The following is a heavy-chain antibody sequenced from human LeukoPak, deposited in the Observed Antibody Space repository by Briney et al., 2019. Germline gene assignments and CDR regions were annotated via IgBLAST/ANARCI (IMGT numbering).Heavy chain of an antibody. V-gene: IGHV4-38-2*02. CDR2: IYHSGST. Sequence: SETLSLTCTVSGYSISSGYYWGWIRQPPGKGLEWIGSIYHSGSTYYNPSLKSRVTISVDTSKNQFSLKLSSVTAADTAVYYCARGPNYYGPFDSWGQGTLVTVSS. CDR1: GYSISSGYY. J-gene: IGHJ4*02. CDR3: ARGPNYYGPFDS. D-gene: IGHD3-10*01.